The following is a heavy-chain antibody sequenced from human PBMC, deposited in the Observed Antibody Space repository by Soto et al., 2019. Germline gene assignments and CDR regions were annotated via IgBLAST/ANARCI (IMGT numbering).Heavy chain of an antibody. J-gene: IGHJ4*02. V-gene: IGHV4-4*07. CDR3: PREGPQDPSGYYPRFDY. CDR1: GGSISSYY. Sequence: SETLSLTXTVSGGSISSYYWSWIRQPAGKGLEWIGRIYSSGSTNYKPSLKSRVTMSVATSKNEFSLNLSSVTAADTAVYYCPREGPQDPSGYYPRFDYWGQGTLVTVS. CDR2: IYSSGST. D-gene: IGHD3-22*01.